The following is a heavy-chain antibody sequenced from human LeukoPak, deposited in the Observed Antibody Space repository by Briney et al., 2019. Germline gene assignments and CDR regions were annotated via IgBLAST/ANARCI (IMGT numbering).Heavy chain of an antibody. Sequence: GGALRLSCAASGFSFNAYWMAWGRQAPGTGLEGVAKINPAGSETFHVEPGKRRFSISRDHAKNLVYLQMNSLRAEDTAVYYCATFGLVAALDLWGQGTLVTVSS. V-gene: IGHV3-7*01. CDR2: INPAGSET. J-gene: IGHJ4*02. D-gene: IGHD5-12*01. CDR1: GFSFNAYW. CDR3: ATFGLVAALDL.